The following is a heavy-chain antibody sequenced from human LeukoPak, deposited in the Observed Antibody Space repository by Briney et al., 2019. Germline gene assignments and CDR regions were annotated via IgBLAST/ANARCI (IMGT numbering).Heavy chain of an antibody. J-gene: IGHJ4*02. V-gene: IGHV3-7*02. CDR2: IKPDGSEI. CDR3: TRSLDY. CDR1: GFSFSDYW. Sequence: GGSLGLSCVVSGFSFSDYWMDWVRQAPGKGLEWVANIKPDGSEIYYVDSVKGRFTISRDNAKNSLYLQMNSLRAEDAAVYYCTRSLDYWGQGTLVTVSS.